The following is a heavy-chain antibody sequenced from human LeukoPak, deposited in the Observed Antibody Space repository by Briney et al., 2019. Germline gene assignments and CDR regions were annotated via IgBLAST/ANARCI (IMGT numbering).Heavy chain of an antibody. Sequence: PGRSLRLSCAASGFTFSSYAMHWVRQAPGKGLEWVAVISYDGSNKYYADSVKGRFTISRDNSKNTLYLQMNSLRAEDTAVYYCAKDYRRGIAVAGTDYWGQGTLVTVSS. CDR2: ISYDGSNK. J-gene: IGHJ4*02. CDR3: AKDYRRGIAVAGTDY. CDR1: GFTFSSYA. V-gene: IGHV3-30*04. D-gene: IGHD6-19*01.